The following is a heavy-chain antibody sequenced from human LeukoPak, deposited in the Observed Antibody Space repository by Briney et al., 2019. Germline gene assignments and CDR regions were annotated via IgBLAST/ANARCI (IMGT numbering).Heavy chain of an antibody. CDR3: AKDAGIVGAPNDAFDI. CDR1: GFTFSSYG. V-gene: IGHV3-33*06. Sequence: GGSLRLSCAASGFTFSSYGMHWVRQAPGKGLEWVAVIWYDGSNKYYADSVKGRFTISRDNSKNTLYLQMNSLRAEDTAVYYCAKDAGIVGAPNDAFDIWGQGTMVTVSP. J-gene: IGHJ3*02. CDR2: IWYDGSNK. D-gene: IGHD1-26*01.